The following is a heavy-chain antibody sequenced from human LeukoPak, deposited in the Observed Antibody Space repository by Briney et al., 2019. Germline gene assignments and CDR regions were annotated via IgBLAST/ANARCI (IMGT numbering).Heavy chain of an antibody. CDR3: ANLVRSSSRDY. V-gene: IGHV3-23*01. CDR1: GFTFSNFA. J-gene: IGHJ4*02. CDR2: ISPTSGTT. Sequence: PGGSVRLSCIASGFTFSNFAMSWVRQAPGKGLDWVSAISPTSGTTFYADSVMGRFTVSRDNSKNTVYLQMNSLRAEDTAVYYCANLVRSSSRDYWGQGTLVTVSS. D-gene: IGHD6-6*01.